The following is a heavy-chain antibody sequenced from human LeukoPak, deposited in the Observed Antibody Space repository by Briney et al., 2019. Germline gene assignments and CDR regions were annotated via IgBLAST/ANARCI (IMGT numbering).Heavy chain of an antibody. V-gene: IGHV3-64*01. J-gene: IGHJ4*02. Sequence: GGSLRLSCAASGFTFSDYYMSWIRQAPGKGLEYVSAISSNGGSTYYANSVKGRFTISRDNSKNTLYLQMGSLRAEDMAVYYCARGGSYYDSSGYYSAFDYWGQGTLVTVSS. D-gene: IGHD3-22*01. CDR2: ISSNGGST. CDR1: GFTFSDYY. CDR3: ARGGSYYDSSGYYSAFDY.